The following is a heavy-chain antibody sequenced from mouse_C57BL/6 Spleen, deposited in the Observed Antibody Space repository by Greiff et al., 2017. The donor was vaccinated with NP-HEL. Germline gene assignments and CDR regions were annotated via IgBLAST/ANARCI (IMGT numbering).Heavy chain of an antibody. CDR1: GFSLTSYA. Sequence: QVQLKESGPGLVAPSQSLSITCTVSGFSLTSYAITWFRQPPGKGLEWLGVIWTGGGTNYNSALKSRLSISKDNSKSQVFLKMNSLQTDDTARYYCARYYYGSSHYAMDYWGQGTSVTVSS. CDR2: IWTGGGT. D-gene: IGHD1-1*01. CDR3: ARYYYGSSHYAMDY. V-gene: IGHV2-9-1*01. J-gene: IGHJ4*01.